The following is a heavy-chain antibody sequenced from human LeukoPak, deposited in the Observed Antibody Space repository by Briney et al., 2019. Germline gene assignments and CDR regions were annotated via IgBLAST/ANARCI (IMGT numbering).Heavy chain of an antibody. D-gene: IGHD2-2*01. Sequence: GGSLRLACAASGFTFSSFAMSWVRQATGKGLEWVSGISCSGDSTYYADSVKGRFTISRDNSKNTLYLQMNSLRAEAKAVFYCAKQPGFRSTTSCLSFCDYWGQGTLVTVSS. V-gene: IGHV3-23*01. CDR3: AKQPGFRSTTSCLSFCDY. J-gene: IGHJ4*02. CDR1: GFTFSSFA. CDR2: ISCSGDST.